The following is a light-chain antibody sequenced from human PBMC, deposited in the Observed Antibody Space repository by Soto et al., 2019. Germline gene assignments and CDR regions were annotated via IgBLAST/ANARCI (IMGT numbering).Light chain of an antibody. V-gene: IGLV1-40*01. CDR1: SSNIGAGYD. J-gene: IGLJ2*01. CDR2: VSR. CDR3: CSYAGSYWGVV. Sequence: QSVLTQPPSVSGAPGQRVTISCSGSSSNIGAGYDVHWYQQLPGTAPRLLIYVSRNRPSGVPDRFSGSKSGTSASLAITGLQTDDEADYYCCSYAGSYWGVVFGGGTKLTVL.